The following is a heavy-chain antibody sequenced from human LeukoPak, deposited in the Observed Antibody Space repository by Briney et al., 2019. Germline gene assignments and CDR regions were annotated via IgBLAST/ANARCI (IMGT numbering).Heavy chain of an antibody. Sequence: PSGTLSLTCAVSGGSISSSNWWSWVRQPPGKGLEWIGEIYHSGSTNYNPSLKSRVTISVDKSKNQFSLKLSSVTAADTAVYYCARMIAVAGTTSYFDYWGQGTLVTVSS. D-gene: IGHD6-19*01. CDR3: ARMIAVAGTTSYFDY. J-gene: IGHJ4*02. CDR2: IYHSGST. V-gene: IGHV4-4*02. CDR1: GGSISSSNW.